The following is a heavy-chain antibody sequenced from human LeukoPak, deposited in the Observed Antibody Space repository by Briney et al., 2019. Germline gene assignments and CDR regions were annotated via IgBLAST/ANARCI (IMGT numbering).Heavy chain of an antibody. CDR2: ISGYNGNT. Sequence: ASVKVSCKASGYTFTSHGISWVRQAPGQGLEWMGWISGYNGNTHSAQKLQGRVTMTTDTSTSTAYMELRSLRSDDTAVYYCARGPYCSGGTCYSQYFDYWGQGTLVTVSP. CDR1: GYTFTSHG. J-gene: IGHJ4*02. CDR3: ARGPYCSGGTCYSQYFDY. V-gene: IGHV1-18*01. D-gene: IGHD2-15*01.